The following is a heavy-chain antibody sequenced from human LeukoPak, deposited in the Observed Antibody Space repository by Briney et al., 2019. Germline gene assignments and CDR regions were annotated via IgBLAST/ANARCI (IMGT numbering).Heavy chain of an antibody. CDR1: GYTFTTYG. CDR2: ISAYNGNT. V-gene: IGHV1-18*01. CDR3: ARDPRVTTTDTAHTLDY. Sequence: GASVKVSCKASGYTFTTYGISWVRQAPGQGLEWMGWISAYNGNTNYAQKLQGRVTMTTDTSTSTAYMELRSLRSDDTAVYYCARDPRVTTTDTAHTLDYWGQGTLVTVSS. D-gene: IGHD1-1*01. J-gene: IGHJ4*02.